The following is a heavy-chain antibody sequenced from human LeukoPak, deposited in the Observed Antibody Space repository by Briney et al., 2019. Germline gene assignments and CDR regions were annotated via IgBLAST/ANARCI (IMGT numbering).Heavy chain of an antibody. CDR3: ARVGSIAARRRYYYYMDV. CDR2: INHSGST. V-gene: IGHV4-34*01. CDR1: GFTFISYG. Sequence: GSLRLSCAASGFTFISYGMHWVRQAPGKGLEWIGEINHSGSTNYNPSLKSRVTISVDTSKNQFSLKLSSVTAADTAVYYCARVGSIAARRRYYYYMDVWGKGTTVTVSS. J-gene: IGHJ6*03. D-gene: IGHD6-6*01.